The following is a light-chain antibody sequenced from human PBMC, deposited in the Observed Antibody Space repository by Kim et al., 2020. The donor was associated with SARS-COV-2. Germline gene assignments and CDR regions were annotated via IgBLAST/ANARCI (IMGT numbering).Light chain of an antibody. CDR3: QSYDSSLSGYV. CDR1: SSNIGAGYD. J-gene: IGLJ1*01. V-gene: IGLV1-40*01. Sequence: QRVPISCTGRSSNIGAGYDVHWYQQLPGTAPKLLIYGNSNRPSGVPDRFSGSKSGTSASLAITGLQAEDEADYYCQSYDSSLSGYVFGTGTKVTVL. CDR2: GNS.